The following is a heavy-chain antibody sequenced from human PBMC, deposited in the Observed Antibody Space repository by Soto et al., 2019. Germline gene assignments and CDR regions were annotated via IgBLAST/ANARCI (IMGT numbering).Heavy chain of an antibody. V-gene: IGHV1-18*01. D-gene: IGHD2-2*03. CDR3: PVGYSSQTTCLHVAGSSFDS. J-gene: IGHJ4*02. CDR1: GNRFTSDA. CDR2: ISPYSGNT. Sequence: GPGVKKPGASVTVSCKASGNRFTSDAFSWVRQAPGQGLEWMGWISPYSGNTKYSQNVHGRITITADTSTSTAYLELRSLRSDDTAVYYCPVGYSSQTTCLHVAGSSFDSWGQGTLLIVTS.